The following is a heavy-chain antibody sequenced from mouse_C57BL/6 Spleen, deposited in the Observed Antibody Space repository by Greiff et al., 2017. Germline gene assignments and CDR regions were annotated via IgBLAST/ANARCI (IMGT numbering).Heavy chain of an antibody. CDR3: ARHGRYYYGSSSYAMDY. CDR1: GFSLTSYG. D-gene: IGHD1-1*01. J-gene: IGHJ4*01. CDR2: IWSDGST. V-gene: IGHV2-6-1*01. Sequence: VQLQQSGPGLVAPSQSLSITCTVSGFSLTSYGVHWVRQPPGRGLEWLVVIWSDGSTTYNSALKSRLSISKDNSKSQVFLKMNSLQTDDTAMYYCARHGRYYYGSSSYAMDYWGQGTSVTVSS.